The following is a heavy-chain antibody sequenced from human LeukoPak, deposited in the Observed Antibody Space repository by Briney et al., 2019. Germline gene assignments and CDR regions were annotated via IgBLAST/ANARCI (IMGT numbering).Heavy chain of an antibody. D-gene: IGHD6-19*01. CDR1: GGTFSSYA. V-gene: IGHV1-69*06. CDR2: IIPIFGTA. J-gene: IGHJ4*02. CDR3: ARSRYSSGWDYYFDY. Sequence: ASVKVSCKASGGTFSSYAISWVRQPPGQGVEWMGGIIPIFGTANYAQKFQGRVTITADKSSSTAYMELSSLRSEDTAVYYCARSRYSSGWDYYFDYWGQGTLVTVSS.